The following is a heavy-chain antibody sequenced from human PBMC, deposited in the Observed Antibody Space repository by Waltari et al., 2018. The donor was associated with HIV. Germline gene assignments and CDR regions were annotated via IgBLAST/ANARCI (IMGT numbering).Heavy chain of an antibody. CDR1: GFIFSNYW. Sequence: EVQLVESGGGLVQPGGSLRLSCVGSGFIFSNYWMTWVRQAPGEGLEWVSNIKQDGREKNYVDSVACRFSISRDNANNSLYLQLNSLRDEDTAVYYCARVYSSTTGRALDYWGQGTLVTVSS. J-gene: IGHJ4*02. V-gene: IGHV3-7*01. CDR3: ARVYSSTTGRALDY. D-gene: IGHD1-1*01. CDR2: IKQDGREK.